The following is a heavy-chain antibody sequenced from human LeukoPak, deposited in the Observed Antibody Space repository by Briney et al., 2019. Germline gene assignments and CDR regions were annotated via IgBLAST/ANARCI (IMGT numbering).Heavy chain of an antibody. D-gene: IGHD3-10*01. Sequence: GGSLRLSCAASGFTFDDYAMHWVRQAPGKGLEWVSGVSWNSGSIGYADSVKGRFTISRDNAKNSLYLQMNSLRAEDTALYYCAKDEGGLLWFGELLGYFDYWGQGTLVTVSS. CDR1: GFTFDDYA. CDR2: VSWNSGSI. J-gene: IGHJ4*02. CDR3: AKDEGGLLWFGELLGYFDY. V-gene: IGHV3-9*01.